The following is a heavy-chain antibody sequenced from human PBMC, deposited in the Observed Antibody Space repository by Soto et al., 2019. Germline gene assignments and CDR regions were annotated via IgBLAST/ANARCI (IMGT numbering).Heavy chain of an antibody. J-gene: IGHJ4*02. CDR2: IHYSGST. CDR1: GGSISSYS. CDR3: ARFGVFTISGLFNY. D-gene: IGHD3-3*01. Sequence: QVQLQESGPGLVKPSETLSLTCTVSGGSISSYSWSWIRQPPGKGLEWMGFIHYSGSTNSNPSLKSRVTMSVDTSKTQFSLKLSSVTAADTAVYYCARFGVFTISGLFNYWGQGTLVNVSS. V-gene: IGHV4-59*01.